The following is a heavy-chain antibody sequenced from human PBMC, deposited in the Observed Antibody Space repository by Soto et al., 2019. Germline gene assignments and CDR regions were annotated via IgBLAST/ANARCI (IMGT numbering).Heavy chain of an antibody. CDR3: ARELLWFGELLFYYYGMDV. V-gene: IGHV6-1*01. Sequence: LSLTCAISGDSVSSNSAAWNWIRQSPSRGLEWLGRTYYRSKWYNDYAVSVKSRITINPDTSKNQFSLQLNSVTPEDTAVYYCARELLWFGELLFYYYGMDVWGQGTTVTVSS. CDR2: TYYRSKWYN. CDR1: GDSVSSNSAA. D-gene: IGHD3-10*01. J-gene: IGHJ6*02.